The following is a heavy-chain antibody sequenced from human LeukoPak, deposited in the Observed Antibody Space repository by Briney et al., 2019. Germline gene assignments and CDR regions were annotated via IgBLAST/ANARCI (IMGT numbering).Heavy chain of an antibody. CDR2: INPSGGST. V-gene: IGHV1-46*01. D-gene: IGHD6-13*01. CDR3: ARDRQQLAEIEYFQH. J-gene: IGHJ1*01. CDR1: GYTFTSYY. Sequence: ASVKVSCKASGYTFTSYYMHWVRQAPGQGLEWMGIINPSGGSTSYAQKFQGRVTMTRDTSTSTDYMELSSLRSEDTAVYYCARDRQQLAEIEYFQHWGQGTLVTVSS.